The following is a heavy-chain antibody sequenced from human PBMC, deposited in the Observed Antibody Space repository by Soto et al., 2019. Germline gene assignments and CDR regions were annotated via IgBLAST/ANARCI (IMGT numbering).Heavy chain of an antibody. CDR2: IYYSGST. V-gene: IGHV4-30-4*01. D-gene: IGHD3-16*01. CDR1: GGSTSSGDYY. J-gene: IGHJ6*02. CDR3: ASHDYAHYGMDV. Sequence: PSETLSLTCTVSGGSTSSGDYYWSWIRQPPGKGLEWIGYIYYSGSTYYNPSLKSRVSISVDTSKNQFSLKLSSVTAADTAVYYCASHDYAHYGMDVWGQGTTVTVS.